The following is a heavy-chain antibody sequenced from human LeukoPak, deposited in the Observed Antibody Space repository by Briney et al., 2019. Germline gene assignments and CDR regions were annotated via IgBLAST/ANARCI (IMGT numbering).Heavy chain of an antibody. CDR3: GRPLQRGSWTQRALDY. CDR2: PNSGNA. J-gene: IGHJ4*02. Sequence: PNSGNAGYAQRFQGRVTMTRNNSISTAYMELTSLRSEDTVVYYCGRPLQRGSWTQRALDYWGQGTLVTVSS. D-gene: IGHD3-10*01. V-gene: IGHV1-8*01.